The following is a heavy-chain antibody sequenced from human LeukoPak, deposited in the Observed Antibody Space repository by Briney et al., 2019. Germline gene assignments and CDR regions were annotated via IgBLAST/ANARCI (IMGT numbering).Heavy chain of an antibody. V-gene: IGHV1-69*06. CDR3: ARGPLRYFDWLWAPNWFDP. CDR1: GGTFSSYA. J-gene: IGHJ5*02. CDR2: IIPIFGTA. D-gene: IGHD3-9*01. Sequence: SVKVSCKASGGTFSSYAISCVRQAPGQGLEWMGRIIPIFGTANYAQKFQGGVTITADKSTSTAYMELRSLRSEETAVYYCARGPLRYFDWLWAPNWFDPWGQGTLVTVSS.